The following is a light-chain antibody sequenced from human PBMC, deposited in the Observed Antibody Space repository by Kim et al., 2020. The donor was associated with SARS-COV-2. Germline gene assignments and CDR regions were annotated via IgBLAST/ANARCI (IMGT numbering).Light chain of an antibody. J-gene: IGKJ3*01. CDR2: AAS. CDR1: QDISRY. CDR3: QQTYISPFT. V-gene: IGKV1-39*01. Sequence: DIQMTQSPSSLSASVGDSVTITCRASQDISRYLNWYHQKPGRAPKLLIYAASTLQGGVPSRFSGSGSETDFTLTISSLQPEDFATYFCQQTYISPFTFGPGTKVDIK.